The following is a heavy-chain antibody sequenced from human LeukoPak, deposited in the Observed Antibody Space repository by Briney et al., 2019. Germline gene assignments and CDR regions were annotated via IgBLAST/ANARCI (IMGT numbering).Heavy chain of an antibody. CDR3: ARVYRRYFDY. D-gene: IGHD1-14*01. CDR1: GFTFDDYW. J-gene: IGHJ4*02. V-gene: IGHV3-7*01. Sequence: GGSLRLSCGASGFTFDDYWMSWVRQAPGQGLEWVANINQDGSEKYYLDSAKGRFTISRDNARNSLYLQMNSLRAEDTAVYYCARVYRRYFDYWGQGTLVTVSS. CDR2: INQDGSEK.